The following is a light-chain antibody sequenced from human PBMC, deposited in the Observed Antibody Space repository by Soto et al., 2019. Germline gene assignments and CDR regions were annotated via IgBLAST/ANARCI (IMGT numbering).Light chain of an antibody. Sequence: EIVLTQSPATLSLSPGERATLSCRASQSVSNHLAWYQQKPGQAPRLLIYDASIRATGIPARFSGSGSGTDFTLPISSLEPEDFVVYYCQQRTNWPPWTFGQGNKVEIK. CDR3: QQRTNWPPWT. CDR1: QSVSNH. J-gene: IGKJ1*01. V-gene: IGKV3-11*01. CDR2: DAS.